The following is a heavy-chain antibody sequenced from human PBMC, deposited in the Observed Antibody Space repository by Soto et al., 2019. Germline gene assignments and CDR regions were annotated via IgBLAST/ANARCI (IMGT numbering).Heavy chain of an antibody. D-gene: IGHD3-22*01. V-gene: IGHV4-34*01. J-gene: IGHJ4*02. CDR2: INHSGST. CDR1: GGSFSGHY. Sequence: SETLSLTCAVYGGSFSGHYWSWIRQSPGKGLEWMGEINHSGSTNQNPSLKSRVTISVDTSKNQYSLKLKSVTAADTAVYYCARGITMILGVQGDAPDNYYFDSWGQGTQVTVSS. CDR3: ARGITMILGVQGDAPDNYYFDS.